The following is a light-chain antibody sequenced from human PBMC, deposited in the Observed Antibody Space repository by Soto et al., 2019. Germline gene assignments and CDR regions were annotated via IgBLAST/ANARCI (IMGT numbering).Light chain of an antibody. CDR3: QSYDSSLRGSV. Sequence: QLVLTQPPSVSGAPGQRVTISCTVSSSNIGAGYDVHWYRQLPGTAPKLLIYGNTNRPSGVPDRFSGSKSGSSASLAITGLQAEDEADYYCQSYDSSLRGSVFGGGTKLTV. V-gene: IGLV1-40*01. CDR2: GNT. CDR1: SSNIGAGYD. J-gene: IGLJ3*02.